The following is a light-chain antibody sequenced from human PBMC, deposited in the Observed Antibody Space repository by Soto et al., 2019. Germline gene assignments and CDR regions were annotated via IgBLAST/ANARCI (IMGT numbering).Light chain of an antibody. CDR2: WTS. J-gene: IGKJ1*01. CDR3: HQYYRTPPT. Sequence: DIVMTQAPDSLAVSLGERATINCKSSQIVLYSSNNRNDLAWYQLKPGQPPKLLISWTSTRESEVSDRFSGSGSATDSTLTISNLQAADVAVFYCHQYYRTPPTYGQGDKVKIK. V-gene: IGKV4-1*01. CDR1: QIVLYSSNNRND.